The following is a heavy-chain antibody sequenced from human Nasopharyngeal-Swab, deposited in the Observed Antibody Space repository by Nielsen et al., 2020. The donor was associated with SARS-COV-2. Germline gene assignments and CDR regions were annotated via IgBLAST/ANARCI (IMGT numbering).Heavy chain of an antibody. CDR2: IGAGGVNT. V-gene: IGHV3-23*01. J-gene: IGHJ4*02. CDR3: AKDKVVETGRGFDY. D-gene: IGHD2-15*01. CDR1: GFTFSNYA. Sequence: GESLKISCAASGFTFSNYAMSWVRQAPGKGLGWVSGIGAGGVNTYYADSVKGRFTISRDNSKNTLYLQMNSLRAEDTALYFCAKDKVVETGRGFDYWGQGTLVTVSS.